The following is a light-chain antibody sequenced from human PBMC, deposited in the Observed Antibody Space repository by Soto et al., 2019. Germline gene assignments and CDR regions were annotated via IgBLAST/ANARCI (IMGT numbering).Light chain of an antibody. Sequence: QLVLTQSPSASASLGTSVKLTCTLSSGHSSYAIAWHQQQPEKGPRYLMRLNSDGSHNKGDGIPDRFSGSRSGAERYLTIASLQSEDEADYYCQTWGTGSVVFGGGTKLTVL. CDR2: LNSDGSH. CDR3: QTWGTGSVV. V-gene: IGLV4-69*01. J-gene: IGLJ2*01. CDR1: SGHSSYA.